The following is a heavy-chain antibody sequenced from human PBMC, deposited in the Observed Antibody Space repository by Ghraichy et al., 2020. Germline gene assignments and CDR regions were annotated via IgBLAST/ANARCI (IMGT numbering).Heavy chain of an antibody. D-gene: IGHD3-10*01. CDR1: GFSFSKSW. CDR2: INDDGKER. J-gene: IGHJ4*02. V-gene: IGHV3-7*03. Sequence: GGSLRLSCKASGFSFSKSWMSWVRQSPERGLEWVANINDDGKERYYVDSLRGQFTISRDNDKNSLFLQITRLGVDDTAVYYCARDPKRGALDYWGQGTLVAVSA. CDR3: ARDPKRGALDY.